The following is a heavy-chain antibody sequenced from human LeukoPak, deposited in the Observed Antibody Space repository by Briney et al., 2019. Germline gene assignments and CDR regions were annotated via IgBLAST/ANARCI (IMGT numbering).Heavy chain of an antibody. CDR1: GFTFSSYS. D-gene: IGHD1-26*01. J-gene: IGHJ4*02. CDR3: ARVRANWDEDY. CDR2: ITTTFYT. Sequence: GGSLRLSCAASGFTFSSYSFNWVRQVPGKGLEWVSSITTTFYTYYTDSVKGRFTISRDNAKNSLYLQMISLRAEDTAVYYCARVRANWDEDYWGQGTLVTVSS. V-gene: IGHV3-21*01.